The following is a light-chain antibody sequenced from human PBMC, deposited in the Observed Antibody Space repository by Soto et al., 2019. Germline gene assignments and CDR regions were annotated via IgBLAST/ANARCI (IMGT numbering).Light chain of an antibody. CDR3: QQFGNLPRT. CDR1: QDIRRY. Sequence: DIQMTQSPSSLSASVGDRVTITCQASQDIRRYLNWYQQKPGKAPNLLISDASNLDAGVPSRFSGTESGTDFTFTISSLQPEDSATYYCQQFGNLPRTFGQGTRLEIK. CDR2: DAS. V-gene: IGKV1-33*01. J-gene: IGKJ2*02.